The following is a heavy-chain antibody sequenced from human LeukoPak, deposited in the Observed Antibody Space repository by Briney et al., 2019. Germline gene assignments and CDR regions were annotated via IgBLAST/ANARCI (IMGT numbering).Heavy chain of an antibody. V-gene: IGHV3-21*01. CDR1: GFTFSSYS. Sequence: GGSLRLSCAASGFTFSSYSMNWVRQAPGKGLAWVSSISSSSSYIYYADSVKGRFTISRDNAKNSLYLQMNSLRAEDTAVYYCAREYLGIAGSPFDYWGQGTLVTVSS. CDR3: AREYLGIAGSPFDY. D-gene: IGHD6-13*01. J-gene: IGHJ4*02. CDR2: ISSSSSYI.